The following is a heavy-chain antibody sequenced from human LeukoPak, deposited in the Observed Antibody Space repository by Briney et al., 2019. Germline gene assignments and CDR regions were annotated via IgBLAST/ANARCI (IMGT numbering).Heavy chain of an antibody. CDR3: ARAGVRYGGKERAFDY. D-gene: IGHD4-23*01. CDR1: GFTFSSYW. Sequence: GGSLRLSCSASGFTFSSYWMSWVRQTTGKGLECVAKIREDGNEKFYVDSVKGRFTISRDNAKNSLYLQMNSLRAEDTAVYYCARAGVRYGGKERAFDYWGQGTLVTVSS. J-gene: IGHJ4*02. CDR2: IREDGNEK. V-gene: IGHV3-7*01.